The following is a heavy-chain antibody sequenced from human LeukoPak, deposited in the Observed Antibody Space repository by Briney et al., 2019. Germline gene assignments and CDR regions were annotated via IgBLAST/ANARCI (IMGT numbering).Heavy chain of an antibody. Sequence: GASVKVSCKASGYSFTGYYMHWVRQAPGQGLEWMGWISPNSGDTNYAQKLQGRVTMTTDTSTSTAYMELRSLRSDDTAVYYCARTTIWRDFDYWGQGTLVTVSS. J-gene: IGHJ4*02. CDR2: ISPNSGDT. V-gene: IGHV1-18*04. CDR3: ARTTIWRDFDY. D-gene: IGHD3-3*01. CDR1: GYSFTGYY.